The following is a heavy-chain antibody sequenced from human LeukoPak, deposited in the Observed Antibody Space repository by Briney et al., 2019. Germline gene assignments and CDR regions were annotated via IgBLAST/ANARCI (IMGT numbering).Heavy chain of an antibody. V-gene: IGHV1-8*01. CDR2: MNPNSGNT. D-gene: IGHD2-15*01. CDR3: ARSDIVVVVAATDYGMDV. CDR1: GYTFTSYD. Sequence: VASVKVSCKASGYTFTSYDINWVRQATGQGLEWMGWMNPNSGNTGYAQKFQGRVTMTRNTSISTAHMELSSLRSEDTAVYYCARSDIVVVVAATDYGMDVWGQGTTVTVSS. J-gene: IGHJ6*02.